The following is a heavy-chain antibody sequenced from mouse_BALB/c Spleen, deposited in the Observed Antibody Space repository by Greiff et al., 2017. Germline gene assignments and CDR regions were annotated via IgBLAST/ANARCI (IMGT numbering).Heavy chain of an antibody. CDR1: GYTFTSYW. Sequence: QVQLQQSGAELVRPGASVKLSCKASGYTFTSYWMNWVKQRPEQGLEWIGRIDPYDSETHYNQKFKDKAILTVDKSSSTAYMQLSSLTSEDSAVYYCTSTMITTADFDYWGQGTTLTVSS. V-gene: IGHV1-74*01. J-gene: IGHJ2*01. CDR2: IDPYDSET. CDR3: TSTMITTADFDY. D-gene: IGHD2-4*01.